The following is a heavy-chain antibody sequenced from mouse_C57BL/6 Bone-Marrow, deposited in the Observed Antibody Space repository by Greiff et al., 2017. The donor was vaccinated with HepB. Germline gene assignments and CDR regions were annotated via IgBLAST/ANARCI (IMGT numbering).Heavy chain of an antibody. CDR2: IRNKANGYTT. J-gene: IGHJ2*01. V-gene: IGHV7-3*01. D-gene: IGHD1-1*01. CDR3: ARMALLRYYFDY. CDR1: GFTFTDYY. Sequence: EVKLMESGGGLVQPGGSLSLSCAASGFTFTDYYMSWVRQPPGKALEWLGFIRNKANGYTTEYSASVKGRFTISRDTSQSILYLQMNALRAEDSATYYCARMALLRYYFDYWGQGTTLTVSS.